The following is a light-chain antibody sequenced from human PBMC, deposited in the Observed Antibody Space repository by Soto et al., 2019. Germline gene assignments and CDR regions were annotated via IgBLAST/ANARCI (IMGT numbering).Light chain of an antibody. CDR3: QHYNSYSEA. J-gene: IGKJ1*01. V-gene: IGKV1-5*03. CDR2: KAS. CDR1: QTISSW. Sequence: IQMPQSPSTLSGSLGDRFSITCLAIQTISSWLAWYQQKPGKAPKLLIYKASTLKSGVPSRFSGSGSGTEFTLTISSLQPDDFATYYCQHYNSYSEAFGQGTKV.